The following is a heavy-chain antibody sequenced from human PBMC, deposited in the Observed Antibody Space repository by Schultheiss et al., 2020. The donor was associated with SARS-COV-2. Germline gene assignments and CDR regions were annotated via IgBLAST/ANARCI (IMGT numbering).Heavy chain of an antibody. J-gene: IGHJ4*02. V-gene: IGHV6-1*01. D-gene: IGHD2-21*02. CDR1: GDSVSRNSAA. Sequence: SQTLSLTCAISGDSVSRNSAAWNWIRQSPSRGLEWLGRTYYRSKWYYEYAVSVKSRITINPDTSKNQFSLHLNSVTPEDTAVYYCASGGGDRQGFDYWGQGTLVTVSS. CDR3: ASGGGDRQGFDY. CDR2: TYYRSKWYY.